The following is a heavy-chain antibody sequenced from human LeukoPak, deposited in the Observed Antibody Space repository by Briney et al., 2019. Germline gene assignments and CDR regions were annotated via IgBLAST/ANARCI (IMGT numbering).Heavy chain of an antibody. CDR3: ARDLLDSSSYHMRPNDY. CDR2: INPNSGGT. J-gene: IGHJ4*02. CDR1: GYTFTGYY. Sequence: ASVKVSCKASGYTFTGYYMHWVRQAPGQGLEWMGWINPNSGGTNYAQKFQGRVTMTRDTSISTAYMVLSRLRSDDTAVYYCARDLLDSSSYHMRPNDYWGQGTLVTVSS. D-gene: IGHD3-22*01. V-gene: IGHV1-2*02.